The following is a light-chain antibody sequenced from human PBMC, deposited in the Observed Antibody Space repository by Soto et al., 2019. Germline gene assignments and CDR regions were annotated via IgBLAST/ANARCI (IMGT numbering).Light chain of an antibody. CDR3: SSYEV. CDR1: SSDVGGYNY. Sequence: ALTQPASVSGSPGQSITISCTGTSSDVGGYNYVSWYQQHPGKAPKLMIYDVSNRPSGVSNRFSGSKSGNTASLTISGLQAEDEADYYCSSYEVFGTGTKVTVL. V-gene: IGLV2-14*01. J-gene: IGLJ1*01. CDR2: DVS.